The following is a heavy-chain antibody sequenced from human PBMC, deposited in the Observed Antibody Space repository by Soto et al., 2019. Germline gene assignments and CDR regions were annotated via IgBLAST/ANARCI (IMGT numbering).Heavy chain of an antibody. CDR3: ARVIDSYDSTRFYYVGKFDC. CDR2: IYQGRST. V-gene: IGHV4-30-2*06. J-gene: IGHJ4*02. D-gene: IGHD3-22*01. Sequence: QLQLQESGSGLVKPSQNLSLTCAVSGGSISGGNYSWSWIRQSPGKGLEWIGYIYQGRSTYYNPSLTIHVVISTARSKSHCSLRLTPMTAADTTMYYCARVIDSYDSTRFYYVGKFDCWGQGTLVNISS. CDR1: GGSISGGNYS.